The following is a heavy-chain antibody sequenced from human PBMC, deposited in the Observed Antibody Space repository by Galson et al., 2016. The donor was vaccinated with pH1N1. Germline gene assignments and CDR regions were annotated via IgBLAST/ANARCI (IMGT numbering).Heavy chain of an antibody. Sequence: QSGAEVKKPGESLKISCKGSGYNFATYWIGWVRQMPGKGLEWVGIIYPEDSDSRYRPSFEGQVTLSVDRSINTAYLQWSSLKASDTAMYYCARHTRYDIFPHSFYIDSWGQGTLVTVSS. J-gene: IGHJ4*02. D-gene: IGHD3-9*01. CDR1: GYNFATYW. V-gene: IGHV5-51*01. CDR2: IYPEDSDS. CDR3: ARHTRYDIFPHSFYIDS.